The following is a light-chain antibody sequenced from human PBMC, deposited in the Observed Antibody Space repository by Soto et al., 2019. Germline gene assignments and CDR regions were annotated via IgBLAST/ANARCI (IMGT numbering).Light chain of an antibody. CDR2: GAS. J-gene: IGKJ1*01. CDR1: QSVSSSY. Sequence: EIVLTQSPGTLSLSPGERATLSCRASQSVSSSYLAWYQQKPGQAPRLLIYGASSRATGIPDRFRGSGSGTDFTLTISRLEPEDFAVYYCQQYTSSTWTFGQGTKVEIK. V-gene: IGKV3-20*01. CDR3: QQYTSSTWT.